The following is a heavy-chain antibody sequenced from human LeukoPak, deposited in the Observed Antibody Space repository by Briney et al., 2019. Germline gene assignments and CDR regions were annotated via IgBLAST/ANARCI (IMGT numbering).Heavy chain of an antibody. D-gene: IGHD1-26*01. Sequence: PGRSLRLSCAASGFTFSNYAMHWVRQPPGKGLEWVAIIWYDGSYKYYADSVKGRFTVSRDNSKNTLYLQVNSLTAEDTAVYYCARGGYSGTYYFDYWGQGTLVTVSS. V-gene: IGHV3-33*01. CDR1: GFTFSNYA. CDR2: IWYDGSYK. CDR3: ARGGYSGTYYFDY. J-gene: IGHJ4*02.